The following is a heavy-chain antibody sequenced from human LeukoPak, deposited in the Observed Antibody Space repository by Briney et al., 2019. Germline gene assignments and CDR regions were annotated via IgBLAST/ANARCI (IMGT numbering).Heavy chain of an antibody. J-gene: IGHJ4*02. CDR2: ISSSGSTI. CDR1: GFTFSDYY. Sequence: GGSLRLSCAASGFTFSDYYMSWIRQAPGKGLEWVSYISSSGSTIYYADSVKGRFTISRDNAKNSLYLQMSSLRAEDTALYYCAKDGGYGSGSYYNGVFDYWGQGTLVTVSS. D-gene: IGHD3-10*01. V-gene: IGHV3-11*01. CDR3: AKDGGYGSGSYYNGVFDY.